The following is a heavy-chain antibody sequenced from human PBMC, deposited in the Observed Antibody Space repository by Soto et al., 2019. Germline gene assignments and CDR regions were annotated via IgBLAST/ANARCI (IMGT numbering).Heavy chain of an antibody. Sequence: PGGSLRLSCAASGFTFSSYAMSWVRQAPGKGLEWVSAISGSGGSTYYADSVKGRFTISRDNSKNTLYLQMNSLRAEDTAVYYCAKACGIQLCRNPYYYYGMDVWGQGTTVTVSS. CDR1: GFTFSSYA. J-gene: IGHJ6*02. CDR3: AKACGIQLCRNPYYYYGMDV. D-gene: IGHD5-18*01. CDR2: ISGSGGST. V-gene: IGHV3-23*01.